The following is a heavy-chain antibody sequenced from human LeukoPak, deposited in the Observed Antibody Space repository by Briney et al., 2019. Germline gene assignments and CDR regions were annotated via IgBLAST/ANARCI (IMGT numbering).Heavy chain of an antibody. J-gene: IGHJ4*02. D-gene: IGHD3/OR15-3a*01. CDR1: GGSISSGSYY. CDR3: ARSPGDWQNFDY. V-gene: IGHV4-61*02. CDR2: IYTRGST. Sequence: PSETLSLTCTVSGGSISSGSYYWNWIRQPAGKGLEWIGRIYTRGSTNYNPSLNSRVTISVDTSKNQFSLRLSSVTAADTAVYYCARSPGDWQNFDYWGQGALVTVSS.